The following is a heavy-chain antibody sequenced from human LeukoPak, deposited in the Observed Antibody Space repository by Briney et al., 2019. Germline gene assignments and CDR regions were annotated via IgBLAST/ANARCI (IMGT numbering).Heavy chain of an antibody. D-gene: IGHD5-24*01. Sequence: GGSLRLSCAASGFTFSSYAMSWVRQAPGKGLEWVSGIRISGDSSYYADSVKGRFSISRDNSKNTLYLQMNSLRAEDTAVYYCAKAGRDGYNCDYWGQGTLVTVSS. V-gene: IGHV3-23*01. CDR1: GFTFSSYA. J-gene: IGHJ4*02. CDR3: AKAGRDGYNCDY. CDR2: IRISGDSS.